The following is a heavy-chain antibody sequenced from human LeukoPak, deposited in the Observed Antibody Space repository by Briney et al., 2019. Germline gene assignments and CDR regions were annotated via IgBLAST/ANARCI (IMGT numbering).Heavy chain of an antibody. CDR2: IRSDGSDP. CDR3: ARDPYSGGYGDYYYYYMDL. Sequence: GGSLRLSCAASGFTFSDTWMHWVGQAPAEGLVWVSRIRSDGSDPRYAESVKGRVTISRDNAKNTLYLQMNSLRAEDTAVYYCARDPYSGGYGDYYYYYMDLWGQGTTVTISS. J-gene: IGHJ6*03. CDR1: GFTFSDTW. V-gene: IGHV3-74*01. D-gene: IGHD1-26*01.